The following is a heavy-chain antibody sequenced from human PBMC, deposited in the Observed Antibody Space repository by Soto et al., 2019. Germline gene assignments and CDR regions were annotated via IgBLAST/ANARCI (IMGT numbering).Heavy chain of an antibody. CDR3: ATSPPYGYQSYFAY. Sequence: SETLSLTCAVSGGSISSSNWWLWVRQPPGMGLEWIGEIHHTGNTNYNPSLNSRVTISVDKSKNQFSLKLSSVTAADTAGDFWATSPPYGYQSYFAYWGKGTLVPVSS. CDR1: GGSISSSNW. V-gene: IGHV4-4*02. D-gene: IGHD2-2*01. CDR2: IHHTGNT. J-gene: IGHJ4*02.